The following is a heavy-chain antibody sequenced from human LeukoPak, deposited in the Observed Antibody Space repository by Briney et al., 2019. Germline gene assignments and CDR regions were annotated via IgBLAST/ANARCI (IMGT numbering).Heavy chain of an antibody. CDR2: IYAGGTT. V-gene: IGHV3-53*01. Sequence: PGGSLRLSCEASGFXVSTDHISWVRQAPGKGLQWVAIIYAGGTTDYSDSVRGRFHISRDSSNNTLSLQINSLRVEDTAVYYCARGSGSGWPLDRWGQGALVSVSS. CDR1: GFXVSTDH. J-gene: IGHJ5*02. CDR3: ARGSGSGWPLDR. D-gene: IGHD6-19*01.